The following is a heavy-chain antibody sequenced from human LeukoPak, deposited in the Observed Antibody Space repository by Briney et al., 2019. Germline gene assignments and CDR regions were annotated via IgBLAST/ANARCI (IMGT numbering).Heavy chain of an antibody. CDR1: GGSVSSGSYY. CDR3: ARDLAESDAFDI. V-gene: IGHV4-61*01. CDR2: IYYSGST. Sequence: PSETLSLTCIVSGGSVSSGSYYWNWIRQPPGKGLEWIGYIYYSGSTNYNPSLKSRVTISVDTSKNQFSLKLKSVTAADTAVYYCARDLAESDAFDIWGQGTMVTVSS. J-gene: IGHJ3*02.